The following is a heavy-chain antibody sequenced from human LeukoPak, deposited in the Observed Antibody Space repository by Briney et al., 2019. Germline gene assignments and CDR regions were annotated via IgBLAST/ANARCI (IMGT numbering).Heavy chain of an antibody. D-gene: IGHD3-3*01. CDR3: AKTSTQGYYDFWSGYPDY. J-gene: IGHJ4*02. Sequence: PGGSLRLSCAASGFTFSSYGMHWVRQAPGKGLEWVAFIRYDGSNKYYADSVKGRFTISRDNSKNTLYLQMNSLRAEDTAVYYCAKTSTQGYYDFWSGYPDYWGQGTLVTVSS. CDR2: IRYDGSNK. V-gene: IGHV3-30*02. CDR1: GFTFSSYG.